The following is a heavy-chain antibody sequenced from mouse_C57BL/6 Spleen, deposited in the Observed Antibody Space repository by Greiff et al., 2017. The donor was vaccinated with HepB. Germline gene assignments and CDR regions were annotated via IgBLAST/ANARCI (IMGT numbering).Heavy chain of an antibody. CDR3: ARDYYYGSREAMDY. V-gene: IGHV3-6*01. CDR2: ISYDGSN. J-gene: IGHJ4*01. CDR1: GYSITSGYY. Sequence: DVKLQESGPGLVKPSQSLSLTCSVTGYSITSGYYWNWIRQFPGNKLEWMGYISYDGSNNYNPSLKNRISITRDTSKNQFFLKLNSVTTEDTATYYCARDYYYGSREAMDYWGQGTSVTVSS. D-gene: IGHD1-1*01.